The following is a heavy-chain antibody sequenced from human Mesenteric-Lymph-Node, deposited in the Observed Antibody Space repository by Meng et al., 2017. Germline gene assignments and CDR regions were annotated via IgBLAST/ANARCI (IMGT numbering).Heavy chain of an antibody. CDR2: FPSGGTA. J-gene: IGHJ4*02. Sequence: QDSGRRRGSPWATLPLPVTLLVGSLENSVYFCGCSPQPPGKWLGWVGRFPSGGTAYYNPSLTRRVTMSVDTSKNQFSLNLSSLTAADTAVYYCARHVYGDSYGFWGQGTLVTVSS. D-gene: IGHD4-17*01. CDR3: ARHVYGDSYGF. V-gene: IGHV4-39*01. CDR1: VGSLENSVYF.